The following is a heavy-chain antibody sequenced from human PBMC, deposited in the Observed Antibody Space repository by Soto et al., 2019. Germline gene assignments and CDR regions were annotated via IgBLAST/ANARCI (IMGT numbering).Heavy chain of an antibody. CDR3: ASHITGYRSTSAHYYYGMDV. D-gene: IGHD2-2*01. V-gene: IGHV5-51*01. J-gene: IGHJ6*02. CDR1: GYSFTSYW. CDR2: IYPGDSDT. Sequence: PGESLKISCKGSGYSFTSYWIGWVRQMPGKGLEWMGIIYPGDSDTRYSPSFQGQVTISADKSISTAYLQWSSLKASDTAMYYCASHITGYRSTSAHYYYGMDVWGQGTTVTVSS.